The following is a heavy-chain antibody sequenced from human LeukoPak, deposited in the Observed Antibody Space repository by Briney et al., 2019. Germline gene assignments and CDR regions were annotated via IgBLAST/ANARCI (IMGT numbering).Heavy chain of an antibody. CDR3: ARDSRRRSGSYRSGAFDI. D-gene: IGHD1-26*01. CDR1: GFTFSSYA. J-gene: IGHJ3*02. Sequence: GGSLRLSCAASGFTFSSYAMHWVRQAPGKGLEWVAVISYDGSNKYYADSVKGRFTISRDNSKNTLYLQMNSLRAEDTAVYYCARDSRRRSGSYRSGAFDIWGQGTMVTVSS. CDR2: ISYDGSNK. V-gene: IGHV3-30*01.